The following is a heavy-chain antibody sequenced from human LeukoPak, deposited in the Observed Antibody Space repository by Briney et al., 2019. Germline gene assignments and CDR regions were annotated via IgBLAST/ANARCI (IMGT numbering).Heavy chain of an antibody. V-gene: IGHV4-39*07. CDR3: ASTTYYYDSSGYYYP. D-gene: IGHD3-22*01. CDR2: IYYSGST. J-gene: IGHJ5*02. CDR1: GGSISSSSYY. Sequence: SETLSLTCTVSGGSISSSSYYWGWIRQPPGRGLEWIGSIYYSGSTYYNPSLKSRVTISVDTSKNQFSLKLSSMTAADTAVYYCASTTYYYDSSGYYYPWGQGTLVTVSS.